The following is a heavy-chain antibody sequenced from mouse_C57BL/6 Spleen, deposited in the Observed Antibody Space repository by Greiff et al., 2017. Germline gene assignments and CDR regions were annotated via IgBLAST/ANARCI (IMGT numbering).Heavy chain of an antibody. J-gene: IGHJ2*01. D-gene: IGHD1-1*01. Sequence: EVQLVESGPGLVKPSQSLSLTCSVTGYSITSGYYWNWIRQFPGNKLEWMGYISYDGSNNYNPSLKNRISITRDTSKTQFFLKLNSVTTEDTATYYCARGAITTVVAPSYWGQGTTLTVSS. CDR1: GYSITSGYY. CDR3: ARGAITTVVAPSY. V-gene: IGHV3-6*01. CDR2: ISYDGSN.